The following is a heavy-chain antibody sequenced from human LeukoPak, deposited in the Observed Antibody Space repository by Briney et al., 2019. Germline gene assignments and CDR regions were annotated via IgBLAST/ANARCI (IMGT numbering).Heavy chain of an antibody. D-gene: IGHD2-2*01. CDR2: ISSNGGST. CDR1: GFTFSSYA. Sequence: PGGSLRLSCSASGFTFSSYAMHWVRQAPGKGLEYVSAISSNGGSTYYADSVKGRFIISRDNSKNTLYLQMSSLRAEDTAVYYCVKEGDCSSTSCSTNWFDPWGQGALVTVSS. J-gene: IGHJ5*02. V-gene: IGHV3-64D*06. CDR3: VKEGDCSSTSCSTNWFDP.